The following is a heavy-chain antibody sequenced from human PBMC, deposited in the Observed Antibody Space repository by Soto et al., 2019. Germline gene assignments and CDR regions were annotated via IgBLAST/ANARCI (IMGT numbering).Heavy chain of an antibody. CDR1: GFTFSSYA. CDR2: ISGSGGST. V-gene: IGHV3-23*01. Sequence: GGSLRLSCAAFGFTFSSYAMSWVRQAPGMGLEWVSVISGSGGSTYYADSVKGRFTISRDNSKNTLFLQMSSLRAEDTAIYYCAKIGSRGADATVTYMDVWGKGTTVTVSS. D-gene: IGHD4-4*01. CDR3: AKIGSRGADATVTYMDV. J-gene: IGHJ6*03.